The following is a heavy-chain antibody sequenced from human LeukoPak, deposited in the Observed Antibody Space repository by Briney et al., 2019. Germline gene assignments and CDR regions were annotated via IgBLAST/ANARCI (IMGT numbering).Heavy chain of an antibody. J-gene: IGHJ4*02. V-gene: IGHV1-46*01. D-gene: IGHD6-19*01. CDR3: ASGSSGWYGRDYFDY. CDR2: INPSGGST. CDR1: GYTFTSYY. Sequence: ASVRVSCKASGYTFTSYYMHWVRQAPGQGLEWMGIINPSGGSTSYAQKFQGRVTMTRDTSTSTVYMELSSLRSEDTAVYYCASGSSGWYGRDYFDYWGQGTLVTVSS.